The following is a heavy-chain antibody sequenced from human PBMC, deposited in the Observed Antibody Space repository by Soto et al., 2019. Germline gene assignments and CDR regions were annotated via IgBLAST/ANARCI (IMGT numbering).Heavy chain of an antibody. CDR3: AKGGSDDYPSYFKPMSGY. V-gene: IGHV1-69*02. CDR1: GGTFSSYT. Sequence: ASVKVSCKASGGTFSSYTISWVRQAPGQGLEWMGRIIPILGIANYAQKFQGRVTITADKSTSTAYMELSSLRSEDTAVYYCAKGGSDDYPSYFKPMSGYWGQGTLVTVSS. CDR2: IIPILGIA. D-gene: IGHD4-17*01. J-gene: IGHJ4*02.